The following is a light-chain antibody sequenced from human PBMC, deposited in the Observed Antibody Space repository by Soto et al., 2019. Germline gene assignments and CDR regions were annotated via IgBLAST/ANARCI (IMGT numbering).Light chain of an antibody. CDR2: GAS. Sequence: EVVLTQSPGTLSLSPGQRATLSCRASQSVNSGYLAWYQQKPGQAPRLLIYGASTRATGIPARFSGSGSGTEFTLTISSLQSEDFAVYYCQQYNNWPSKTFGQGTKVDIK. V-gene: IGKV3-15*01. CDR3: QQYNNWPSKT. J-gene: IGKJ1*01. CDR1: QSVNSGY.